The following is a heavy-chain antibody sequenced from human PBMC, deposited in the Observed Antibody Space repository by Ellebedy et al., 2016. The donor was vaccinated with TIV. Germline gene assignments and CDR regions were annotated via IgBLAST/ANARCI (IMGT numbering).Heavy chain of an antibody. CDR2: ISSTTLTT. V-gene: IGHV3-48*04. Sequence: GGSLRLSCAASGFTFSSYNMIWVRQAPGKGLEWISYISSTTLTTEYADSVKGRFTISRENAKNSGHLQMNSLRAEDTAVYFCARDMGRWLQFLGYWGRGTLVTVSS. CDR1: GFTFSSYN. J-gene: IGHJ4*02. D-gene: IGHD5-24*01. CDR3: ARDMGRWLQFLGY.